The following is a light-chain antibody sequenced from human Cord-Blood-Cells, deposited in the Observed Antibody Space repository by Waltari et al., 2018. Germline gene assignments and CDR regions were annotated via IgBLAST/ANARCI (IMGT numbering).Light chain of an antibody. CDR1: QSISSW. CDR3: QQYNSYGT. CDR2: DAS. J-gene: IGKJ1*01. V-gene: IGKV1-5*01. Sequence: DIQMTQSPPTLSASVGDRVTIPCRASQSISSWLAWYQQKPGKAPKLLIYDASSLESGVPSRFSGSGSGTEFALTIRSRQPDDSATCYCQQYNSYGTFGQGTKVEIK.